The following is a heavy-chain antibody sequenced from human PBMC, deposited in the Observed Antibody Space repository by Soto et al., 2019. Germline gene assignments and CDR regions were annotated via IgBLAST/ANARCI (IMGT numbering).Heavy chain of an antibody. J-gene: IGHJ5*02. Sequence: QVQLVQSGAEVKKPGASEKVSCTASGYTFTHYAIHWVRHAPGQRLEWMGFINAGSGNTKYPQTFQGRLTFTKDTSASTAYMALSSLRSEDTAMYYCARVLAADGAWGQGTLVTVSS. CDR2: INAGSGNT. D-gene: IGHD6-13*01. CDR1: GYTFTHYA. CDR3: ARVLAADGA. V-gene: IGHV1-3*01.